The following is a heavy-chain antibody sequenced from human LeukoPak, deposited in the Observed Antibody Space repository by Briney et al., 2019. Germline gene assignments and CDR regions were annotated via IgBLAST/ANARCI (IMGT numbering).Heavy chain of an antibody. CDR1: GFTFSSYA. CDR3: ARAYDYVWGSYHGAFDI. Sequence: GGSLRLSCAASGFTFSSYAMHWVRQAPGKGLEWVAVISYDGSNKYYADSVKGRFTISRDNSKNTLYLQMNSLRAEDTAVYYCARAYDYVWGSYHGAFDIWGQGTMVTVSS. CDR2: ISYDGSNK. V-gene: IGHV3-30*04. D-gene: IGHD3-16*02. J-gene: IGHJ3*02.